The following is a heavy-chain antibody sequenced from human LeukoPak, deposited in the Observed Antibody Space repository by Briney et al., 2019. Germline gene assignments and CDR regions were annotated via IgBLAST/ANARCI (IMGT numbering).Heavy chain of an antibody. V-gene: IGHV4-61*02. CDR2: IYNNGNT. D-gene: IGHD6-19*01. CDR1: GYSISSGYY. CDR3: ARYEAVAGVFDY. J-gene: IGHJ4*02. Sequence: PSETLSLTCTVSGYSISSGYYWSWIRQPAGKGLEWIGRIYNNGNTNYNPSLKSRVTISVDTSKNQFSLKLSSVTAADTAVYYCARYEAVAGVFDYWGQGTLVTVSS.